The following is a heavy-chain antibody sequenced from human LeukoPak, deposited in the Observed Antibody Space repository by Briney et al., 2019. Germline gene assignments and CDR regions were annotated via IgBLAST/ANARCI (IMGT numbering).Heavy chain of an antibody. V-gene: IGHV4-59*01. Sequence: SETLSLTCTVSGGSISSYYWSWIRQPPGKGLEWIGYIYYSGSTNYNPSLKSRVTISVDTSKNQFSLKLSSVTAADTAVYYCAMGFRYFDWLYSPHYYYGMDVWGQGTTVTVSS. CDR1: GGSISSYY. CDR3: AMGFRYFDWLYSPHYYYGMDV. D-gene: IGHD3-9*01. CDR2: IYYSGST. J-gene: IGHJ6*02.